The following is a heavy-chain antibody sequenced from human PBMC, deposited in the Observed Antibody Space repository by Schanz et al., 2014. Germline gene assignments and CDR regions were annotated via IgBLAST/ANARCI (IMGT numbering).Heavy chain of an antibody. V-gene: IGHV1-3*04. CDR1: GYTFSSHG. J-gene: IGHJ3*02. CDR3: ARDLPYCDGGKCYSDGFDI. D-gene: IGHD2-21*01. CDR2: INTANGNA. Sequence: QVQVVQSGAELKKPGASVKVSCKASGYTFSSHGIHWLRQAPGQSREWMGWINTANGNAKYSANFQNIVTITRDTSATTAYMELTNLRSEDTAVYYGARDLPYCDGGKCYSDGFDIWGQGTLVTISS.